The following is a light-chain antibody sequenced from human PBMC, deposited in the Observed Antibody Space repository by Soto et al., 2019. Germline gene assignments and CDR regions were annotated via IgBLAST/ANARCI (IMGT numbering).Light chain of an antibody. J-gene: IGKJ4*01. CDR1: QSVLYSSNNKNY. Sequence: DIVMTQSPDSLAVSLGERATINCKSSQSVLYSSNNKNYLAWYQQKPGQPPKLLIYWASTRESRVPDRFSGSGSGTDFTLTISSLQAEDVAVYYCQQDYSTPLAFGGGTKVEIK. CDR3: QQDYSTPLA. CDR2: WAS. V-gene: IGKV4-1*01.